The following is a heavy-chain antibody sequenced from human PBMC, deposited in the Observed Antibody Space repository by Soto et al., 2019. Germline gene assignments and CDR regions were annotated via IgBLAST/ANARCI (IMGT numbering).Heavy chain of an antibody. J-gene: IGHJ4*02. CDR3: GRLVGNSWIDY. D-gene: IGHD6-13*01. Sequence: PTQTLSLTCAISGDSVSRNRATWNWFRQSPSRGLEWLGRTYYRSRWFHDYAVSLNGRGTINPDTSQNQFSPHLTSVTPEDTAVYYCGRLVGNSWIDYWGQGTLVTVSS. V-gene: IGHV6-1*01. CDR2: TYYRSRWFH. CDR1: GDSVSRNRAT.